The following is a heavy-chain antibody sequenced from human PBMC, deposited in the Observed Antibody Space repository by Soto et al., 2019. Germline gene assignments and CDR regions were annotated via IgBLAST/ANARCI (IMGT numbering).Heavy chain of an antibody. Sequence: GGSLRLSCAASGFTSNNYAMSWVRQAPGKGLEWVSSFSDSGANTYYSDSVKGRFTISRDNSKNTLYLQMNSLRADDTAVYYCAKYASSSWSLFDYWGQGTLVTVSS. J-gene: IGHJ4*02. V-gene: IGHV3-23*01. CDR2: FSDSGANT. D-gene: IGHD6-13*01. CDR1: GFTSNNYA. CDR3: AKYASSSWSLFDY.